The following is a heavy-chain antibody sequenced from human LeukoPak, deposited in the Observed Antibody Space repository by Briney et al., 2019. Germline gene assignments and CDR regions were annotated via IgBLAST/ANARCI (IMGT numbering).Heavy chain of an antibody. Sequence: SVKVSCKASGGTFSSYAISWVRQAPGQGLEWMGRIIPILGIANYAQKFQGRVTITADKSTSTAYMELSSLRSEDTAVHYCARRITGTRTEYWGQGTLVTVSS. V-gene: IGHV1-69*04. J-gene: IGHJ4*02. CDR2: IIPILGIA. CDR3: ARRITGTRTEY. D-gene: IGHD1-20*01. CDR1: GGTFSSYA.